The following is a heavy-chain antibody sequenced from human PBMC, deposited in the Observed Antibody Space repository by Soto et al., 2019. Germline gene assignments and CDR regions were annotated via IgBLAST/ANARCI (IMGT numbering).Heavy chain of an antibody. D-gene: IGHD3-22*01. CDR2: MSYDGNNK. CDR3: AKDSYDISGYYYYQFDR. CDR1: GFTFRSYG. J-gene: IGHJ4*01. Sequence: GGSLRLSGAASGFTFRSYGMHWFRQAPGKGLEWVAVMSYDGNNKYYSDSVKGRFTISRDDFKNTLYLQMNSLRAEDTAVYYCAKDSYDISGYYYYQFDRWGPGTLVTVPS. V-gene: IGHV3-30*18.